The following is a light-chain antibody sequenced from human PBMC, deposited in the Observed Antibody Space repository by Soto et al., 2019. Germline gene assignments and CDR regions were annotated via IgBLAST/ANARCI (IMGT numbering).Light chain of an antibody. CDR3: SSYTSSSTVV. J-gene: IGLJ3*02. Sequence: QSALTQPASVSGSPGQSVTISCSGRSSDVGAYNYVSWYQRHPGKAPKLMIYDVTNRPSGVSNRFSGSKSGNTASLTISGLQAEDEADYFCSSYTSSSTVVFGGGTKVTVL. CDR2: DVT. V-gene: IGLV2-14*01. CDR1: SSDVGAYNY.